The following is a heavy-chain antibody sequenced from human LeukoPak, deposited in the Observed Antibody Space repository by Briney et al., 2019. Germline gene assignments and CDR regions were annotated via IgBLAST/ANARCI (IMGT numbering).Heavy chain of an antibody. CDR3: ARRSSGSTSYGEYYFDY. D-gene: IGHD2-2*01. J-gene: IGHJ4*02. V-gene: IGHV1-69*13. CDR1: GGTFSSYA. Sequence: SVKVSCKASGGTFSSYAISWVRQAPGQGLEWMGGIIPIFGTASYAQKFQGRVTITADESTSTAYMELSSLRSEDTAVYYCARRSSGSTSYGEYYFDYWGQGTLVTVSS. CDR2: IIPIFGTA.